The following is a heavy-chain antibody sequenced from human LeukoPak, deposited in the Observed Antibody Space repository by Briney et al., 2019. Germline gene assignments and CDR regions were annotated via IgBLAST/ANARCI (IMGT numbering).Heavy chain of an antibody. D-gene: IGHD3-16*02. CDR1: GGSISSGSYY. V-gene: IGHV4-39*02. CDR2: IYYSGST. Sequence: SETLSLTCTVSGGSISSGSYYWGWIRQPPGKGLEWIGSIYYSGSTYYNPSLKSRVTISVDTSKNHFSLKLSSVTAADTAVYYCARREVWGTYRLMYYFDYWGQGSRVTVSS. CDR3: ARREVWGTYRLMYYFDY. J-gene: IGHJ4*02.